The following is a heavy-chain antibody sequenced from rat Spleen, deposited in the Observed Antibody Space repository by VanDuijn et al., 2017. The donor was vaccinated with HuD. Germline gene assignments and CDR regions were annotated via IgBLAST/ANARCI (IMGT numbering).Heavy chain of an antibody. CDR3: TTLNYPGIFFDY. V-gene: IGHV5-20*01. Sequence: EVQLVESGGGLVQPGRSMKLSCAASGFTFTNFHLAWVRQAPTKGLEWVASISYDGGSTYYRDSVKGRFTISRDNAKSSLYLQMDSLRSEDTATYYCTTLNYPGIFFDYWGQGVMVTVSS. J-gene: IGHJ2*01. D-gene: IGHD1-4*01. CDR2: ISYDGGST. CDR1: GFTFTNFH.